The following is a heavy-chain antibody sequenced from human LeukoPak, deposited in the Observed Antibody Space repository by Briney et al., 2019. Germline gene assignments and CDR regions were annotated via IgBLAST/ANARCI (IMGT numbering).Heavy chain of an antibody. D-gene: IGHD4-17*01. J-gene: IGHJ6*02. CDR1: GGTFSSYA. V-gene: IGHV1-69*04. CDR2: IIPIPGIA. CDR3: ARVDGDYFYYYYGMDV. Sequence: SVKVSCKASGGTFSSYAISWVRQAPGQGLEWMGRIIPIPGIANYAQKFQGRVTITADKSTSTAYMELSSLRSEDTAVYYCARVDGDYFYYYYGMDVWGQGTTVTVSS.